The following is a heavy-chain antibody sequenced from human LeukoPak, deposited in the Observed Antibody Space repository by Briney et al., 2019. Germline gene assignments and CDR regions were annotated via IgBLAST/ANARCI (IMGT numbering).Heavy chain of an antibody. J-gene: IGHJ5*02. CDR2: INPNSGGT. V-gene: IGHV1-2*02. D-gene: IGHD2-2*01. CDR1: GSTFTAYY. Sequence: ASVKVSCKASGSTFTAYYMHWVRQAPGQGLEWMGWINPNSGGTDYAQKFQGRVTMTRDTSISTVYMELSRLRSDDTAVHYCGRDGGWYQLLYWFDPWGQGTLVTVSS. CDR3: GRDGGWYQLLYWFDP.